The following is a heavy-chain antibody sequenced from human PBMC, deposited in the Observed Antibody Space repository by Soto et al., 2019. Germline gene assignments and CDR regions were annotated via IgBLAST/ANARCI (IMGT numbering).Heavy chain of an antibody. D-gene: IGHD2-15*01. J-gene: IGHJ4*02. V-gene: IGHV3-30*18. CDR3: AKETYSGPLDY. CDR1: GFTFSSYG. Sequence: QVQLVESGGGVVQPGRSLRLSCAASGFTFSSYGMQWVRQAPGKGLEWVTVISNDGSNQYYADSVKGRFTISRDNSKHTLYLQMNSLRAEDTAVYYCAKETYSGPLDYWGQGTLVTVSS. CDR2: ISNDGSNQ.